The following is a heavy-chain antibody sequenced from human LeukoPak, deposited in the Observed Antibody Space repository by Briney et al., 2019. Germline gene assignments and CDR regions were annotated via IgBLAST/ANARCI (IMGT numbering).Heavy chain of an antibody. CDR2: ISGSGGST. V-gene: IGHV3-23*01. D-gene: IGHD2-2*01. J-gene: IGHJ6*03. Sequence: GGSLRLSCAASGFTFSSYAMSWVRQAPGKGLEWVSAISGSGGSTYYADSVKGRFTISRDNSKNTLYLQMNSLRAEDTAVYYCAKMGYCSSTSCSHMDVWGKGTTVTVSS. CDR1: GFTFSSYA. CDR3: AKMGYCSSTSCSHMDV.